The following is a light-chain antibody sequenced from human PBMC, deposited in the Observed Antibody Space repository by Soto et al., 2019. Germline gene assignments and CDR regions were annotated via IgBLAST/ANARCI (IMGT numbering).Light chain of an antibody. V-gene: IGKV3-11*01. CDR1: QSVSSY. Sequence: EIVSTQSSATLSLSPGERATLSCRASQSVSSYLAWYQQKPGPPPTLPISDASNMSTGIPARFSASGSVTDFALTISSLEPEDFAVYYCQQRSNWPPLTFGGGTKVDIK. J-gene: IGKJ4*01. CDR3: QQRSNWPPLT. CDR2: DAS.